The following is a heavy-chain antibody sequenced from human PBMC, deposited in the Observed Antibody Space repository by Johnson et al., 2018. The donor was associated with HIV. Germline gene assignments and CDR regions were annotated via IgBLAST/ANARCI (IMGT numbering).Heavy chain of an antibody. CDR2: IYSGGDT. D-gene: IGHD5-18*01. V-gene: IGHV3-66*01. Sequence: VQLVESGGGLVQPGGSLRLSCVGSSNYITWVRQAPGKGLEWVSVIYSGGDTYYADSVKGRFTISRDNSKNTLYLQMNRLRAEDTAVYYCARAPGYSRAFDIWGQGTMVTVSS. CDR1: SNY. J-gene: IGHJ3*02. CDR3: ARAPGYSRAFDI.